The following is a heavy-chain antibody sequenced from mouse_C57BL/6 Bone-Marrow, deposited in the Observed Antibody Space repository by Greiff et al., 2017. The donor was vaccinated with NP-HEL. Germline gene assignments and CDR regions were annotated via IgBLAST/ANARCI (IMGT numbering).Heavy chain of an antibody. Sequence: EVKLLESGEGLVQPGGSLTLSCAASGFTFSRYAMSLVRQTPEKRLEWVAYISSGGDYIYYADTVKGRFTISRDNARNTLYLQMSSLKSEDTAMYYCTTKLVQNFDYWGQGTTLTVSS. V-gene: IGHV5-9-1*02. CDR2: ISSGGDYI. CDR1: GFTFSRYA. D-gene: IGHD1-3*01. CDR3: TTKLVQNFDY. J-gene: IGHJ2*01.